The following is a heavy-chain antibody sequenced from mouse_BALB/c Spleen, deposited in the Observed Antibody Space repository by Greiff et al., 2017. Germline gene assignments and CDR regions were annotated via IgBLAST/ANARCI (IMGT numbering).Heavy chain of an antibody. CDR2: IYPGDGDT. J-gene: IGHJ4*01. Sequence: VQLQESGAELARPGASVKLSCKASGYTFTSYWMQWVKQRPGQGLEWIGAIYPGDGDTRYTQKFKGKATLTADKSSSTAYMQLSSLASEDSAVYYCARRYYGYDEAMDYWGQGTSVTVSS. CDR3: ARRYYGYDEAMDY. D-gene: IGHD2-2*01. CDR1: GYTFTSYW. V-gene: IGHV1-87*01.